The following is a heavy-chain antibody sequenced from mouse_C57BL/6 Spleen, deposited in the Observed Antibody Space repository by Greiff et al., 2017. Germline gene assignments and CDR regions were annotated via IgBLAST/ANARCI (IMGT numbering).Heavy chain of an antibody. CDR3: TTRDYGSSPDY. CDR2: IDPENGDT. J-gene: IGHJ2*01. D-gene: IGHD1-1*01. V-gene: IGHV14-4*01. Sequence: EVKVVESGAELVRPGASVKLSCTASGFNIKDDYMHWVKQRPEQGLEWIGWIDPENGDTEYASKFQGKATITADTSSNTAYLQLSSLTSEDTAVYYCTTRDYGSSPDYWGQGTTLTVSS. CDR1: GFNIKDDY.